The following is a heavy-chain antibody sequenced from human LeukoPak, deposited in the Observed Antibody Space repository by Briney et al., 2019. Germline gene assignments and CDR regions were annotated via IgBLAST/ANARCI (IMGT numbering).Heavy chain of an antibody. CDR1: GGTFSSYA. Sequence: GASVKVSCKASGGTFSSYAISWVRQAPGQGLEWMGWISAYNGNTNYAQKLQGRVTMTTDTSTSTAYMELRSLRSDDTAVYYCARGYCSGGSCYYGYWGQGALVTVSS. D-gene: IGHD2-15*01. J-gene: IGHJ4*02. CDR2: ISAYNGNT. CDR3: ARGYCSGGSCYYGY. V-gene: IGHV1-18*01.